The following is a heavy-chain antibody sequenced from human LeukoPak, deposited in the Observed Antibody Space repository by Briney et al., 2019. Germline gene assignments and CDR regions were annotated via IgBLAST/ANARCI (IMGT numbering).Heavy chain of an antibody. D-gene: IGHD5-18*01. Sequence: SETLSLTCTVSGGSISSYYWSWIRQPPGKGLEWIGYIYYSGSTNYNPSLKSRVTISVDTSKNQFSLKLSSVTAADTAVYYCASYSHGYFNYWGQSRLVTVSS. CDR3: ASYSHGYFNY. V-gene: IGHV4-59*01. J-gene: IGHJ4*02. CDR1: GGSISSYY. CDR2: IYYSGST.